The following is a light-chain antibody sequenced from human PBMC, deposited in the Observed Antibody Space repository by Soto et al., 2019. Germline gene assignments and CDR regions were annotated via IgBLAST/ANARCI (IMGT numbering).Light chain of an antibody. V-gene: IGKV3-20*01. J-gene: IGKJ3*01. CDR2: CAS. CDR1: QTISSNY. CDR3: QQYGRSPPEFT. Sequence: EIVLTQSPGTLSLSAGERDTLSCRASQTISSNYLAWYQQKPGQAPRLLIFCASYRATGIPDRFSGSGSGTDFTLTISRLEPEDVAVYYCQQYGRSPPEFTFGPGTKVDIK.